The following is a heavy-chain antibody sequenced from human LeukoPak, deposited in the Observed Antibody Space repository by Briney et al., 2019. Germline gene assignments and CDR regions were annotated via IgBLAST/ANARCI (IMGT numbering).Heavy chain of an antibody. V-gene: IGHV1-2*04. CDR1: GYTFTGYY. CDR3: ARHPAGTLVPFDY. J-gene: IGHJ4*02. Sequence: ASVKVSCKASGYTFTGYYMHWVRQAPGQGLEWMGWINPNSGGTNYAQKFQGWVTMTRDTSISTAYMELSRLRSDDTAVYYCARHPAGTLVPFDYWGQGTLVTVSS. CDR2: INPNSGGT. D-gene: IGHD6-13*01.